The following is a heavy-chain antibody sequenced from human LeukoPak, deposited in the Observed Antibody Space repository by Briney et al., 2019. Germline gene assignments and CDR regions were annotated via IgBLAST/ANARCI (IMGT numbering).Heavy chain of an antibody. D-gene: IGHD4-23*01. CDR2: ISGSGTST. CDR1: GFTFSSYS. Sequence: GGSLRLSCAASGFTFSSYSMNWVRQAPGKGLECVSSISGSGTSTYYADSVKGRFTSSRDNSKNTLYLQMNSLRAEDTAVYYCAKGPGFAVVTYYFDYWGQGTLVTVSS. CDR3: AKGPGFAVVTYYFDY. V-gene: IGHV3-23*01. J-gene: IGHJ4*02.